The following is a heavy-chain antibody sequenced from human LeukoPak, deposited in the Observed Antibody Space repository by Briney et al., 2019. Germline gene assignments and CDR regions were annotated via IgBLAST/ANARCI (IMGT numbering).Heavy chain of an antibody. D-gene: IGHD3-22*01. CDR3: ARGPGYYDSSGYWL. CDR1: GFTFGDHA. CDR2: ISYDGSNK. Sequence: PGGSLRLSCTASGFTFGDHAMSWVRQAPGKGLEWVAVISYDGSNKYYADSVKGRFTISRDNSKNTLYLQMNSLRAEDTAVYYCARGPGYYDSSGYWLWGQGTTVTVSS. J-gene: IGHJ6*02. V-gene: IGHV3-30-3*01.